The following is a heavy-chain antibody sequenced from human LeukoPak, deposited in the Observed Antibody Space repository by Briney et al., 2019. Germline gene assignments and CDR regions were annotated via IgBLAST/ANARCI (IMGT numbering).Heavy chain of an antibody. CDR2: IYHSGST. V-gene: IGHV4-38-2*02. J-gene: IGHJ6*03. Sequence: SETLSLTCTVSGYSISSGYYWGWIRQPPGKGLERIGSIYHSGSTYYNPSLKSRVTISVDTSKNQFSLKLSSVAAADTAVYYCARDSSGTANYYYCYYMDVWGKGTTVTVSS. D-gene: IGHD6-19*01. CDR3: ARDSSGTANYYYCYYMDV. CDR1: GYSISSGYY.